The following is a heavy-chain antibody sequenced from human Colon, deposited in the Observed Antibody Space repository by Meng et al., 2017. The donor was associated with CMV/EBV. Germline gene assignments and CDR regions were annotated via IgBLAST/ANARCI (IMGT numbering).Heavy chain of an antibody. V-gene: IGHV3-48*04. CDR1: GFTFSSYS. J-gene: IGHJ6*02. Sequence: GGSLRLSCAASGFTFSSYSMNWVRQVPGKGLEWVAYITGSGSSISYVDSVKGRFTISRDNAKNSLYLQMNSVSAEDTAVYYCARAPLTVFGAAAQYYYHGMDVWGQGTTVTVSS. D-gene: IGHD3-3*01. CDR2: ITGSGSSI. CDR3: ARAPLTVFGAAAQYYYHGMDV.